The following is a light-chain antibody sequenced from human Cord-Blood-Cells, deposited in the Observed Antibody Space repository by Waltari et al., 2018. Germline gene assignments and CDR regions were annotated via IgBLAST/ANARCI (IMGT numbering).Light chain of an antibody. Sequence: QSALTQPASVSGSPGQSITIPCTGTSSDVGGYNHVSWYQQHPGKSPKLMIYDVSNRPSGVSNRFSGSKSGNTASLTISGLQAEDEADYYCSSYTSSSNWVFGGGTKLTVL. CDR3: SSYTSSSNWV. J-gene: IGLJ3*02. CDR1: SSDVGGYNH. V-gene: IGLV2-14*03. CDR2: DVS.